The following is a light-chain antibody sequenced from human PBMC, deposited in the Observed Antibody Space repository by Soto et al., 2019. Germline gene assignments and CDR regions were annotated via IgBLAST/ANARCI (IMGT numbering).Light chain of an antibody. CDR2: EVS. Sequence: QSVLTQPASVSGSPGQSITISCTGSSSDVGYYDYVSWYQLHPGKAPKLVVFEVSNRPSGVSYRFSGSKSGNTASLTISGLQAEDEADYFCSSYSISTAELFGTGTKVTVL. CDR3: SSYSISTAEL. V-gene: IGLV2-14*01. CDR1: SSDVGYYDY. J-gene: IGLJ1*01.